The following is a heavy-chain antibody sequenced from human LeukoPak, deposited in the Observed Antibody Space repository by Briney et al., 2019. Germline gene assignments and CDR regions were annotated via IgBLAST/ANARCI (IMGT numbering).Heavy chain of an antibody. V-gene: IGHV3-66*01. CDR1: GFTVSSSS. CDR2: IYSGGST. CDR3: ARTYYYDSSALGNAFDI. Sequence: GGSLRLSCAASGFTVSSSSMNWVRQAPGKGLEWVSVIYSGGSTYYADSVKGRFTISRDNSKNTLYLQMNSLRAEDTAVYYCARTYYYDSSALGNAFDIWGQGTMVTVSS. D-gene: IGHD3-22*01. J-gene: IGHJ3*02.